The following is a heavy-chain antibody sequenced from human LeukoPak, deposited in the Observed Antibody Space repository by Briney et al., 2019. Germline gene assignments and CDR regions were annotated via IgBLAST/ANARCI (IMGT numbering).Heavy chain of an antibody. CDR1: GGSISSGSYY. CDR3: AREGLNMVRGVIPKEAWGWFDP. J-gene: IGHJ5*02. D-gene: IGHD3-10*01. Sequence: PSQTLSLTCTVSGGSISSGSYYWNWIRQPAGKGLEWIGRIYTSGSTNYNPSLKSRVTVSVDTSKNQFSLKLSSVTAADTAVYYCAREGLNMVRGVIPKEAWGWFDPWGQGTLVTVSS. V-gene: IGHV4-61*02. CDR2: IYTSGST.